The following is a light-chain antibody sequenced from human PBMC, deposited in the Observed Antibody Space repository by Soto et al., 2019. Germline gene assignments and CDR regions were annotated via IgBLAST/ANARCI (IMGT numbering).Light chain of an antibody. CDR2: DVT. CDR3: SSYTSSNTEV. V-gene: IGLV2-14*03. J-gene: IGLJ1*01. Sequence: QSALTQPASVSGSPGQSITISCTGTSSDVSAYNYVSWYQHHPGKAPKLIIYDVTDRPSGVSNRFSASKSGNTASLTISGLQAEDEADYYCSSYTSSNTEVFGTGTKVTVL. CDR1: SSDVSAYNY.